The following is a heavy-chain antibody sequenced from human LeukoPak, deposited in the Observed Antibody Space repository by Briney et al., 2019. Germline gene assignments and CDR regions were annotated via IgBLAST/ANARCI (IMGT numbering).Heavy chain of an antibody. V-gene: IGHV3-7*01. Sequence: GGSLRLSCAASRFNFNTYWMTWVRQAPEKGLEWVACINPDGSEKYYVDSVKGRFTISRDNAKNSLYLQMNSLRDEDTAVYYCARDILTKQAYSGYDNWGQGTLVTVSS. CDR1: RFNFNTYW. CDR2: INPDGSEK. D-gene: IGHD5-12*01. CDR3: ARDILTKQAYSGYDN. J-gene: IGHJ4*02.